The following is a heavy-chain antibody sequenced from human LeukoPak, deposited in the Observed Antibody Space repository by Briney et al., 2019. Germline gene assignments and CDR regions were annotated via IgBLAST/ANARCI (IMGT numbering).Heavy chain of an antibody. Sequence: SQTLSLTCTVSGGSISSGGYYWSWIRQPPGKGLEWIGYIYHSGSTYYNPSLYSRVTISVDRSKNQFSLNLSSVTAADTAVFFCARAPIAARRAYFDYRGQGTLVTVSS. CDR2: IYHSGST. V-gene: IGHV4-30-2*01. CDR1: GGSISSGGYY. D-gene: IGHD6-6*01. J-gene: IGHJ4*02. CDR3: ARAPIAARRAYFDY.